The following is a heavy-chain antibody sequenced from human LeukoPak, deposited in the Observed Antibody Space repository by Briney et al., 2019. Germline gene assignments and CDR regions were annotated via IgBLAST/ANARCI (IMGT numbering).Heavy chain of an antibody. J-gene: IGHJ4*02. CDR3: ARSATPADY. CDR2: ISSSSITI. CDR1: GFTFSSYV. Sequence: PGGSLRLSCETAGFTFSSYVMHWVRQAPGKGLEWVSYISSSSITIYYADSVKGRFTISRDNAKNSLYLQMNSLRAEDTAMYYCARSATPADYWGQGTLVTVSS. V-gene: IGHV3-48*01.